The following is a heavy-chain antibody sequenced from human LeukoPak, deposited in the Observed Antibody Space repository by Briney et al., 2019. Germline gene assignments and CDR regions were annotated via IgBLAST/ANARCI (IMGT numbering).Heavy chain of an antibody. J-gene: IGHJ4*02. CDR1: GFSFSDYY. Sequence: GGSLRLSCAASGFSFSDYYMSWIRQAPGKGLVWVSRINDDGTYTVYADSVKGRFTISRDDAKNTLYLQMNSLRGEDTAVYYCGREIQAPGKTPEYWGQGTLVTVSS. V-gene: IGHV3-74*01. CDR3: GREIQAPGKTPEY. CDR2: INDDGTYT.